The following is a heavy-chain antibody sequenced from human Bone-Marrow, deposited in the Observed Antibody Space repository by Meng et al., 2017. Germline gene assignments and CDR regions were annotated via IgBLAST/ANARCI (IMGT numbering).Heavy chain of an antibody. Sequence: GGSLRLSCAACGFTFSSYDMHWVRQATGKGLEWVSAIGTAGDTYYPGSVKGQFTISRENAKNSLYLQMNSLRAGDTAVYYCARDRQPYYYGSGSYYPTDSSYYGMDVWGQGTTVTVSS. D-gene: IGHD3-10*01. CDR2: IGTAGDT. CDR1: GFTFSSYD. V-gene: IGHV3-13*03. J-gene: IGHJ6*02. CDR3: ARDRQPYYYGSGSYYPTDSSYYGMDV.